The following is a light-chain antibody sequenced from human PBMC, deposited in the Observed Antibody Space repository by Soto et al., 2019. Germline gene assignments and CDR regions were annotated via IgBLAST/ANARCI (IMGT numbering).Light chain of an antibody. CDR3: QQRSNWPLT. J-gene: IGKJ4*01. Sequence: EIVLTQSPGTLSLSPGERATLSCRASQSVGSYLAWYQQKPGQAPRLLINDASNRATGIPARFGGSGSGTDFTLTISSLDPEDFAVYYCQQRSNWPLTFGGGTKVDI. CDR2: DAS. CDR1: QSVGSY. V-gene: IGKV3-11*01.